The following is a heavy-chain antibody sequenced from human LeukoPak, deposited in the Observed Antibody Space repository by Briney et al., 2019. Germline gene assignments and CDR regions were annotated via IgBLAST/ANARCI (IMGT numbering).Heavy chain of an antibody. D-gene: IGHD3-16*01. CDR2: IYHSGST. V-gene: IGHV4-4*02. J-gene: IGHJ4*02. CDR1: GGSISSSNW. Sequence: PSETLSLTCAVSGGSISSSNWWSWVRQPPGKGLEWIGEIYHSGSTNYNPSLKSRVTISVDKSKNQFSLKLSSVTAADTAVYYCARDEPHGGGWFYYWGQGTLVTVSS. CDR3: ARDEPHGGGWFYY.